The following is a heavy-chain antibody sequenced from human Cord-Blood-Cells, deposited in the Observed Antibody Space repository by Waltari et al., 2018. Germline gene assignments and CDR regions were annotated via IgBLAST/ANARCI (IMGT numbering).Heavy chain of an antibody. Sequence: QLQLQESGPGLVKPSVTLSLTCTVAGCSISSSSYYWGWIGQPPGKGLEWIGSIYYRGSTYYNPSLKSRVTISVDTSKNQFSLKLSSVTAADTAVYYCASYGSGSYYNGNFDYWGQGTLVTVSS. D-gene: IGHD3-10*01. J-gene: IGHJ4*02. V-gene: IGHV4-39*01. CDR1: GCSISSSSYY. CDR2: IYYRGST. CDR3: ASYGSGSYYNGNFDY.